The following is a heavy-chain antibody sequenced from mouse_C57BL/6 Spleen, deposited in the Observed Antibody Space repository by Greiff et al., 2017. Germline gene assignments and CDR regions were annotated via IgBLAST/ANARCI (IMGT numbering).Heavy chain of an antibody. CDR2: ISDGGSYT. Sequence: EVKLMESGGGLVKPGGSLKLSCAASGFTFSSYAMSWVRQTPEKRLEWVATISDGGSYTYYPDNVKGRFTISRDNAKNNLYLQMSHLKSEDTAMYYCARSGLGRYFDFWGTGTSVTVSS. CDR3: ARSGLGRYFDF. J-gene: IGHJ1*03. V-gene: IGHV5-4*03. CDR1: GFTFSSYA. D-gene: IGHD4-1*01.